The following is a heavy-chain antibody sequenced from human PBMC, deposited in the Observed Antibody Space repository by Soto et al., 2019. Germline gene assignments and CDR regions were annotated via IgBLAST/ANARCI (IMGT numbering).Heavy chain of an antibody. CDR2: ISYDGSNK. CDR3: ARGTTTSAFSAMDV. D-gene: IGHD1-1*01. CDR1: GFTFSNNA. Sequence: QVQLVESGGGVVQPGSSLRLSCAACGFTFSNNAMDWVRQAPGKGLEWVAVISYDGSNKYIAESVKGRFTISRDNSKNTLFLQMNSLRAEDTAVYYCARGTTTSAFSAMDVWGQGTTVTVSS. J-gene: IGHJ6*02. V-gene: IGHV3-30-3*01.